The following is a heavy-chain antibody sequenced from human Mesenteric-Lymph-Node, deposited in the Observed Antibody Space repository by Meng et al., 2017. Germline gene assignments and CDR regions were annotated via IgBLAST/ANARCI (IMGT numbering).Heavy chain of an antibody. CDR3: ARGELLWDY. Sequence: AQPQGSGPGLVKPSQTLSLTCTVSGDSISSGVFFWSWIRQPPGKGLEWIGYMDYRGSTFYNPSLKSRVTISVDTSKNQFSLKLSSVTAADTAVYFCARGELLWDYWGQGTLVTVSS. CDR2: MDYRGST. D-gene: IGHD2-2*01. CDR1: GDSISSGVFF. V-gene: IGHV4-30-4*01. J-gene: IGHJ4*02.